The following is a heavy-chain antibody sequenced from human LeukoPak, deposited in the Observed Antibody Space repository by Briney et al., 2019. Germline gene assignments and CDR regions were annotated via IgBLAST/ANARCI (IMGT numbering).Heavy chain of an antibody. CDR2: IIPILGIA. J-gene: IGHJ4*02. V-gene: IGHV1-69*04. CDR3: ARETFYYDSSVYYLHYFDF. D-gene: IGHD3-22*01. CDR1: GGTFSSYA. Sequence: SVKVSCKASGGTFSSYAISWVRQAPGQGLEWMGRIIPILGIANYAQKFQGRVTITADKSTSTAYMELSSLRSEDTAVYYCARETFYYDSSVYYLHYFDFWGQGTLVTVSS.